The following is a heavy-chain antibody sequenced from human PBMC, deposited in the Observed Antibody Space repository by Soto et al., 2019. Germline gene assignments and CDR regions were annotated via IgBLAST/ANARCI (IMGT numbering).Heavy chain of an antibody. CDR2: IMPIFGTA. D-gene: IGHD6-19*01. CDR3: ARLPVADLYRDY. Sequence: QVQLVQSGAEVKKPGSSVKVSCKASGGTFSSYAISWVRQAPGQGLEWMGGIMPIFGTANYAQKFQGRVTTTADESTSTAYMELSRLRSEDTAVYYCARLPVADLYRDYWGQGTLVTVSS. V-gene: IGHV1-69*12. J-gene: IGHJ4*02. CDR1: GGTFSSYA.